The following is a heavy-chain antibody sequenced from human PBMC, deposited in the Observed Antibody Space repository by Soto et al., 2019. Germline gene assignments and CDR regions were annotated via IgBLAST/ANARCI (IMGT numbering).Heavy chain of an antibody. CDR3: ARTYGYLWGSHSC. CDR1: GYTFISYY. J-gene: IGHJ4*02. V-gene: IGHV1-69*13. Sequence: SVKVSCKACGYTFISYYIHWVLQAPGQGLEWMGGIIPIFGTANYAQKFQGRVTITAGESTSTAYMELSSLRSEDTAVYYCARTYGYLWGSHSCWAQGT. D-gene: IGHD3-16*01. CDR2: IIPIFGTA.